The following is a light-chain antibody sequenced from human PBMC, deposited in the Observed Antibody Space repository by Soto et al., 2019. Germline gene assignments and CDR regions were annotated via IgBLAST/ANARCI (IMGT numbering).Light chain of an antibody. J-gene: IGKJ1*01. CDR1: QVISTS. Sequence: DIQLTQSPSFLSPSIGESVTITCRASQVISTSLAWYQVKPGKAPKLLIYDASSLESGVPSRFSGSGSGTEFTLTISSLQPDDFATYYCQQYNSYPWTFGQGTKVDTK. CDR2: DAS. CDR3: QQYNSYPWT. V-gene: IGKV1-9*01.